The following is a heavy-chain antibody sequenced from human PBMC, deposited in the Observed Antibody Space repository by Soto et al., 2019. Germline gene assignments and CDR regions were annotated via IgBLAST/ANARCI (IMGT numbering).Heavy chain of an antibody. Sequence: PSETLSLTCTVSGGSISSSSYYWGWIRQPPGKGLEWIGSIYYSGSTYYNPSLKSRVTISVDTSKNQFSLKLSSVTAADKAVYYCERKRQGWFDPWGQGTLVTVSS. CDR1: GGSISSSSYY. V-gene: IGHV4-39*01. J-gene: IGHJ5*02. CDR3: ERKRQGWFDP. CDR2: IYYSGST. D-gene: IGHD6-25*01.